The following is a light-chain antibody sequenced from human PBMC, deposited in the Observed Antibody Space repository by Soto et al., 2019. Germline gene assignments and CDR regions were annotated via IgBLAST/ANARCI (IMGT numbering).Light chain of an antibody. CDR3: SSYTSSSTLV. Sequence: QSALPQPASVSGSPGQSITVSCTGTSSDVGAYDYVSWYQHHPGKAPKLMIYDVSYRPSGVSNRFSGSKSGNTASLTISGLQAEEEADYYCSSYTSSSTLVFGTGTKVTVL. CDR2: DVS. J-gene: IGLJ1*01. CDR1: SSDVGAYDY. V-gene: IGLV2-14*03.